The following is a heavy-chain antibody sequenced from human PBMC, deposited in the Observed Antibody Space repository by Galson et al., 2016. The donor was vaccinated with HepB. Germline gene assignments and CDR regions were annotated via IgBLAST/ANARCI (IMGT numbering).Heavy chain of an antibody. J-gene: IGHJ4*02. V-gene: IGHV3-23*01. D-gene: IGHD4-17*01. CDR2: ITGSGGAT. CDR1: GFTFSSYA. CDR3: ARATVTTVSRFDY. Sequence: SLRLSCAAPGFTFSSYAMSWVRQAPGKGLEWVSSITGSGGATYYADSVKGRFTISRDSSKNTLYLQMNSLRAEDTALYYCARATVTTVSRFDYWGQGTLVSVSS.